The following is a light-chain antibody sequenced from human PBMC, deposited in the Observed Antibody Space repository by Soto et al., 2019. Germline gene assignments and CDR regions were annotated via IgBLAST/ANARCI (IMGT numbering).Light chain of an antibody. V-gene: IGKV1-5*03. Sequence: DIQVTQSPSTLSASVGDRVTITCRASQSISSWLAWYQQKPGKAPKLLIYKASSLESGVPSRFSGSGSGTEFTLTISSLQPDDFATYYCQHYNSSPWTFGQGTKVEIK. J-gene: IGKJ1*01. CDR2: KAS. CDR1: QSISSW. CDR3: QHYNSSPWT.